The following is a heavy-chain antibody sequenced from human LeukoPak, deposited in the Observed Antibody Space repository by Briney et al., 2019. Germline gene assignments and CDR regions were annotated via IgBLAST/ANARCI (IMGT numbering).Heavy chain of an antibody. Sequence: GGSLRLSCAASGFTVSSNYMSWVRQAPRKGLEWVSVIYSGGSTYYADSVKGRFTISRDNSKNTLYLQMNSLRAEDTAVYYCASLGEYYYDSSGYYIFDYWGQGTLVTVSS. CDR1: GFTVSSNY. CDR3: ASLGEYYYDSSGYYIFDY. D-gene: IGHD3-22*01. J-gene: IGHJ4*02. V-gene: IGHV3-53*01. CDR2: IYSGGST.